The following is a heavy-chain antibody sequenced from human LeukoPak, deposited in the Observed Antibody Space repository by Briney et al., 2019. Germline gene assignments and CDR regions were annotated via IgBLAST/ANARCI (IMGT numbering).Heavy chain of an antibody. CDR3: ARGRRLFFSSTSCYTDY. CDR2: INHSGST. J-gene: IGHJ4*02. CDR1: GGSFSGYY. V-gene: IGHV4-34*01. Sequence: PSETPSLTCAVYGGSFSGYYWSWIRQPPGKGLEWIGEINHSGSTNYNPSLKSRVTISVDTSKNQFSLKLSSVTAADTAVYYCARGRRLFFSSTSCYTDYWGQGTLVTVSS. D-gene: IGHD2-2*02.